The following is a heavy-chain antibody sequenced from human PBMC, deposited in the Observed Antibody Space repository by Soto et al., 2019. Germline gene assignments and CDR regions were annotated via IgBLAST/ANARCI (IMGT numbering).Heavy chain of an antibody. CDR1: GFTFTNNW. CDR3: ATVATHSYDWFDP. Sequence: EVQLVESGGGLVQPGGSLRLSCVASGFTFTNNWMHWVRQAPGKGLVWVSRINSDGSRTNYADSVKGRFTISRDNVRNTLYLQMNSLRAEDTALYYWATVATHSYDWFDPWGQGTLVTVSS. CDR2: INSDGSRT. J-gene: IGHJ5*02. D-gene: IGHD5-12*01. V-gene: IGHV3-74*01.